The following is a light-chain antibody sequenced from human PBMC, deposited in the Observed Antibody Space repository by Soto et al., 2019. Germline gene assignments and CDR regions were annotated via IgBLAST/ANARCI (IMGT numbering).Light chain of an antibody. CDR2: DRG. J-gene: IGLJ2*01. CDR1: SSNIGAGYD. Sequence: QSALTQPPSVSGAPGQGVTISCTGSSSNIGAGYDVHWYQQYPGTAPKFLISDRGYRPSGVPARFSVSKSGTSASLAITGLQAEDEADYYCQSYDTSLSGVVFGGGTKLTVL. V-gene: IGLV1-40*01. CDR3: QSYDTSLSGVV.